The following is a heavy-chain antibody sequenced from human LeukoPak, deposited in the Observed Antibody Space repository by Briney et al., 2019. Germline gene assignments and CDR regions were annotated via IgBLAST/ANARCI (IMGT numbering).Heavy chain of an antibody. J-gene: IGHJ4*02. CDR3: ARDMRSGRPAED. CDR2: INPNSGGT. D-gene: IGHD1-26*01. Sequence: ASVKVSCKASGYIFTGYYMHWVRQAPGQGLEWMGWINPNSGGTNYAQKFQGRVTMTRDTSISTAYMELSRLRSDDTAVYYCARDMRSGRPAEDWGQGTLVTVSS. CDR1: GYIFTGYY. V-gene: IGHV1-2*02.